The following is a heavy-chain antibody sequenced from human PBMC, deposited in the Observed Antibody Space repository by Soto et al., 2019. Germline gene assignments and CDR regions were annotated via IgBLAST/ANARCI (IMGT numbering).Heavy chain of an antibody. CDR1: GYTFTGYY. J-gene: IGHJ4*02. V-gene: IGHV1-2*02. D-gene: IGHD2-8*01. CDR2: INPNSGGT. Sequence: ASVKVSCKASGYTFTGYYMHWVRQAPGQGLEWMGWINPNSGGTNYAQKFQGRVTMTRDTSISTAYMELSRLRSDDTAVYYCASEIGYCTNGVCLIDYWGQGTLVTV. CDR3: ASEIGYCTNGVCLIDY.